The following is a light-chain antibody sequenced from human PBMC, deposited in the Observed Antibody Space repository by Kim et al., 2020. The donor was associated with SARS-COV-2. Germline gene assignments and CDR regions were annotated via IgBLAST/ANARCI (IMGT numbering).Light chain of an antibody. J-gene: IGLJ1*01. CDR3: CSYTTSSTYV. Sequence: QSALTQPASVSGSRGQSITISCPGTGSDIGVYTYVSWYHHHPGKAPKLIIYDVSERPPGVSTRFFGSKSGNAASLTISGLQAEDEADYYCCSYTTSSTYVVGTGTKVTVL. V-gene: IGLV2-14*03. CDR2: DVS. CDR1: GSDIGVYTY.